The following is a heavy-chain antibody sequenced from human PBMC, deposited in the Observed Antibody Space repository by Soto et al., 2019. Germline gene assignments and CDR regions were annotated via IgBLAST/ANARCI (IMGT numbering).Heavy chain of an antibody. CDR3: ARDTPLRFLDWSAEDGMDV. D-gene: IGHD3-3*01. J-gene: IGHJ6*02. CDR1: GFTFSSYG. V-gene: IGHV3-33*01. CDR2: IWYDGSNK. Sequence: PGGSLRLSCAASGFTFSSYGMHWVRRAPGKGLEWVAVIWYDGSNKYYADSVKGRFTISRDNSKNTLYLQMNSLRAEDTAVYYCARDTPLRFLDWSAEDGMDVWGQGTTVTGSS.